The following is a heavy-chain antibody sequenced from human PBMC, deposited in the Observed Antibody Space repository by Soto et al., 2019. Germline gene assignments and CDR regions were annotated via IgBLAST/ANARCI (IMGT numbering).Heavy chain of an antibody. D-gene: IGHD3-10*01. V-gene: IGHV4-38-2*01. J-gene: IGHJ4*02. CDR1: GYSISSGYY. CDR2: IYHSGGT. CDR3: ARRGSMVREADY. Sequence: SETLSLTCAVSGYSISSGYYWGWIRQPPGKGLEWIGSIYHSGGTYYNPSLKSRVTISVDTSKNQFSLKLSSVTAADTAVYYCARRGSMVREADYWGQGTLVTVSS.